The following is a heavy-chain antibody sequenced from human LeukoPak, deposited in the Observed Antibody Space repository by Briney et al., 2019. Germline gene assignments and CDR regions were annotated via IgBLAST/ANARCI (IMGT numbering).Heavy chain of an antibody. D-gene: IGHD4-17*01. CDR2: IHSSGTT. CDR1: GGFIINYY. CDR3: ARRNTADASIDF. V-gene: IGHV4-4*09. Sequence: SETLSLICSVSGGFIINYYWSWIRQAPGKGLEWIGHIHSSGTTNYNPSLKSRLTISLDTSKNQFSLNLRSVTATDTAMYYCARRNTADASIDFWGQGTLVTASS. J-gene: IGHJ4*02.